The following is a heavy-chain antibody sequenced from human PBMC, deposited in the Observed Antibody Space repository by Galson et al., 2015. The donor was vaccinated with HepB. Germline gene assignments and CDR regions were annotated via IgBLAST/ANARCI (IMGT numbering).Heavy chain of an antibody. CDR1: GFTFSDFG. CDR2: ISHDGNNN. CDR3: AKDLVGGYTCGYGAFDI. J-gene: IGHJ3*02. D-gene: IGHD5-18*01. Sequence: SLRLSCAASGFTFSDFGMHWVRQAPGQGLEWVAFISHDGNNNFYADSVKGRFTISRDNSKNTFHLQMNSLRAEDTAMYYCAKDLVGGYTCGYGAFDIWGQGRVVSVS. V-gene: IGHV3-30*18.